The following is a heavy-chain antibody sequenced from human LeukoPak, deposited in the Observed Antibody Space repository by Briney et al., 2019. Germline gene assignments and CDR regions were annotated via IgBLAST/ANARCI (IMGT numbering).Heavy chain of an antibody. CDR3: AKGNYDNTGYYGTSFDY. CDR2: ISVRTRHI. CDR1: GFTFSSYT. Sequence: KPGGSLRLSCAASGFTFSSYTMNWVRQAPGKGLEWVSSISVRTRHIYYADSVKGRLTISRDNAKNSLYLEMNSLRAEDTAVYYCAKGNYDNTGYYGTSFDYWGQGTLVTVSS. V-gene: IGHV3-21*01. D-gene: IGHD3-22*01. J-gene: IGHJ4*02.